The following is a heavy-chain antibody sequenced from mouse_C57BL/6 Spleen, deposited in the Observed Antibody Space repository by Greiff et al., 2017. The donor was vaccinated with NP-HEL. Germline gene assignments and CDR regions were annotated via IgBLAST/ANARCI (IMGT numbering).Heavy chain of an antibody. V-gene: IGHV5-9-1*02. J-gene: IGHJ4*01. Sequence: EVKVVESGEGLVKPGGSLKLSCAASGFTFSSYAMSWVRQTPEKRLEWVAYISSGGDYIYYADTVKGRFTLSRDNARNTLYLQMSSLKSEDTAMYYCTRGGYSNYAYYAMDYWGQGTSVTVSS. CDR2: ISSGGDYI. CDR3: TRGGYSNYAYYAMDY. CDR1: GFTFSSYA. D-gene: IGHD2-5*01.